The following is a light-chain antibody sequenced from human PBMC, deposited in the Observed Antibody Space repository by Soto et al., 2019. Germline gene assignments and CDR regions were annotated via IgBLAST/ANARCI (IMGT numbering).Light chain of an antibody. V-gene: IGKV3-15*01. Sequence: EIVMTQSPATLSVSPGERATLSCRASQSVSNNLAWYQQKPGQAPRLLIYGASTRATGIPARFSGSGSGTEFTLTISSLQAEEFAVYYCQQYNNWVFTFGPGTKVDIK. J-gene: IGKJ3*01. CDR2: GAS. CDR3: QQYNNWVFT. CDR1: QSVSNN.